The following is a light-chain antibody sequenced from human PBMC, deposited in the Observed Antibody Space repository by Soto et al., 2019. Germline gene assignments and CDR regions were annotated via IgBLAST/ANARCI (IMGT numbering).Light chain of an antibody. CDR1: QSVSSN. CDR2: GAS. J-gene: IGKJ1*01. CDR3: QQYNNWPRT. Sequence: EIVMTQSPATLSVSPGERATLSCRASQSVSSNLAWYQQKPGQAPRLPIYGASTWATGIPARFSGSGSGTEFTLTISSLQSEDFAVYYCQQYNNWPRTFGQGTKVEVK. V-gene: IGKV3-15*01.